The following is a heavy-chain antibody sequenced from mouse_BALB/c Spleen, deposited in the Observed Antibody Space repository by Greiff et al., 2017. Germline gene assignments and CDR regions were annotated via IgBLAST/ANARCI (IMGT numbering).Heavy chain of an antibody. CDR1: GYAFSSSW. CDR2: IYPGDGDT. D-gene: IGHD2-4*01. Sequence: QVQLQQSGPELVKPGASVKISCKASGYAFSSSWMNWVKQRPGQGLEWIGRIYPGDGDTNYNGKFKGKATLTADKSSSTAYMQLSSLTSVDSAVYFCARAGYYDYDPFAYWGQGTLVTVSA. J-gene: IGHJ3*01. V-gene: IGHV1-82*01. CDR3: ARAGYYDYDPFAY.